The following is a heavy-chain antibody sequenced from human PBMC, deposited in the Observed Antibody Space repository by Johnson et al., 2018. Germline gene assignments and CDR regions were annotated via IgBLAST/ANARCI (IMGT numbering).Heavy chain of an antibody. D-gene: IGHD3-16*01. Sequence: QVQLVESGGGVVQPGRSLRLSCAASGFTFSSYAINWVRQAPGKGLEWVAFTSFDGGLKDYSDSVKGRFTISRDNSKNTLYLQINSLRPEDTAVYYCARDWGSNWDGYFDYWGQGTLVTVSS. V-gene: IGHV3-30-3*01. CDR2: TSFDGGLK. J-gene: IGHJ4*02. CDR1: GFTFSSYA. CDR3: ARDWGSNWDGYFDY.